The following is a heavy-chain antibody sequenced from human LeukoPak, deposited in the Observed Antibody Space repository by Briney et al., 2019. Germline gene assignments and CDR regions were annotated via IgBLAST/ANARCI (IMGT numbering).Heavy chain of an antibody. CDR2: IYPGDSDT. CDR3: ARGYYYDSSGYYFHYFDY. J-gene: IGHJ4*02. V-gene: IGHV5-51*01. D-gene: IGHD3-22*01. Sequence: GESLKISCKGSGYRFTRYWIGWVRQMPGKGLEWMGIIYPGDSDTRYSPSFQGQVTISADKFISTAYLQWSSLKASDTAIYYCARGYYYDSSGYYFHYFDYWGQGTLVTVSS. CDR1: GYRFTRYW.